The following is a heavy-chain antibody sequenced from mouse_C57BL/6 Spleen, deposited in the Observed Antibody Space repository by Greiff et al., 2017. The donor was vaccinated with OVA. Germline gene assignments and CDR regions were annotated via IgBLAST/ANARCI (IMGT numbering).Heavy chain of an antibody. Sequence: EVKVVESGEGLVKPGGSLKLSCAASGFTFSSYAMSWVRQTPEKRLEWVAYISSGGDYIYYADTVKGRFTISRDNARNTLYLQMSSLKSEDTAMYYCTRDGLVYDYAMDYWGQGTSVTVSS. V-gene: IGHV5-9-1*02. J-gene: IGHJ4*01. CDR1: GFTFSSYA. CDR2: ISSGGDYI. CDR3: TRDGLVYDYAMDY. D-gene: IGHD3-1*01.